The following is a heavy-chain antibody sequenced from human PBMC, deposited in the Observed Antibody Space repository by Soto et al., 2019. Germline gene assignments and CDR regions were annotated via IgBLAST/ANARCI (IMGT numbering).Heavy chain of an antibody. CDR3: AREKSSQWLASFDF. CDR1: GFTFFTHA. CDR2: ISYDGGSE. D-gene: IGHD6-19*01. Sequence: PGGSLRLSCEASGFTFFTHATHWVRQAPGKGLEWVAVISYDGGSEYYADSVRGRFSVSRDNSKNTLYLQINNLRREDTALYYCAREKSSQWLASFDFWGQGTLVTVS. J-gene: IGHJ4*02. V-gene: IGHV3-30*14.